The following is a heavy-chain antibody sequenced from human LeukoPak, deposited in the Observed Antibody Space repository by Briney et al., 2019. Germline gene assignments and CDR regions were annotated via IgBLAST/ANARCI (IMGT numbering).Heavy chain of an antibody. CDR1: GYTFTSYG. J-gene: IGHJ4*02. CDR2: ISAYNGNT. Sequence: ASVKVSCKASGYTFTSYGISWVRQAPGQGLEWMGWISAYNGNTNYAQKLQGRVTMTTDTSTSTAYMELRSLRSDDTAVYYCARHDHDILTGYAFDYWGQGTLVTVSS. CDR3: ARHDHDILTGYAFDY. V-gene: IGHV1-18*01. D-gene: IGHD3-9*01.